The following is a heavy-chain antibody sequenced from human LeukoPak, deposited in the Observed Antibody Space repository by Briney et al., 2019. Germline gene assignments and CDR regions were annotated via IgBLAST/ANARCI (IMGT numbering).Heavy chain of an antibody. CDR2: INPNSGGT. J-gene: IGHJ6*03. V-gene: IGHV1-2*02. D-gene: IGHD6-13*01. Sequence: ASVKVSCKASGYTFTGYYMHWVRQAPGQGLEWMGWINPNSGGTNYAQKFQGRVTMTRDTSISTAYMELSRLRSDDTAVYYCARDPVLAAEYYYYYYMDVWGKGTTVTISS. CDR3: ARDPVLAAEYYYYYYMDV. CDR1: GYTFTGYY.